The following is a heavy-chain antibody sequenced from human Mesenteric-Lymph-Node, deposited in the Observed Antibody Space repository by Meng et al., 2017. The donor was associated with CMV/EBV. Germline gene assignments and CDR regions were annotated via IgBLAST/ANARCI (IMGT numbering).Heavy chain of an antibody. CDR1: GYTFTGYY. CDR2: INPNSGGT. Sequence: ASVKVSCKASGYTFTGYYMHWVRQAPGQGLEWMGWINPNSGGTNYAQKFQGRVTMTRDTSTSTVYMDLSSLRSEDTAVYYCARDGTPYHDFWSGYRHWFGPWGQGTLVTVSS. V-gene: IGHV1-2*02. CDR3: ARDGTPYHDFWSGYRHWFGP. D-gene: IGHD3-3*01. J-gene: IGHJ5*02.